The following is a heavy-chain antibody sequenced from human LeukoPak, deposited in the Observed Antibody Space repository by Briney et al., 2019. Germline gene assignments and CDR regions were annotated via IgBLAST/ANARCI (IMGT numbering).Heavy chain of an antibody. Sequence: SETLSLTCTVSGGSISSGSYYWSWIRQPAGKGLEWIGRIYTSGSTNYNPSLKSRVTMSVDTSKNQFSLKLSSVTAADTAVYYCAREDSGWLDYWGQGTLVTVSS. J-gene: IGHJ4*02. V-gene: IGHV4-61*02. D-gene: IGHD6-19*01. CDR2: IYTSGST. CDR1: GGSISSGSYY. CDR3: AREDSGWLDY.